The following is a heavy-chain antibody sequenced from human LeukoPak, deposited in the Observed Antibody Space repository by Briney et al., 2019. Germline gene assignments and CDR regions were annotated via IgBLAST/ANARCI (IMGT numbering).Heavy chain of an antibody. CDR1: GGSVSNINYY. CDR2: IYYSGTT. V-gene: IGHV4-61*01. CDR3: ARGQYSTNWYPHNALDY. Sequence: PPETLSLTCSVSGGSVSNINYYWSWIRQPPGKRLEWIGYIYYSGTTNYNPSLKSRVTISVDTSKNQFSLKLNSVTAADTAVYYCARGQYSTNWYPHNALDYWGQGTLVTVSS. J-gene: IGHJ4*02. D-gene: IGHD7-27*01.